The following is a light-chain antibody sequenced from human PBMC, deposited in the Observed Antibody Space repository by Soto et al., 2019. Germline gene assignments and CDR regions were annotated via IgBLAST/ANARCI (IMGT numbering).Light chain of an antibody. CDR1: QSVSSVF. J-gene: IGKJ4*01. CDR3: QHYGSSPPLA. Sequence: EFVLTQSPGTLSLSPGERATLSCRASQSVSSVFLAWYQQKPGQPPRLLIYGASTRGSGIPDRFSGSVSGTDFTLTISRLEPEDFAVYYCQHYGSSPPLAFGGGTKVDIK. CDR2: GAS. V-gene: IGKV3-20*01.